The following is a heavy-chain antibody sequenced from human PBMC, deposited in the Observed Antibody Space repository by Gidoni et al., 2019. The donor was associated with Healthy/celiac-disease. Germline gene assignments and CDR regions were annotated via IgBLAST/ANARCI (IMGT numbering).Heavy chain of an antibody. J-gene: IGHJ3*02. Sequence: QVQLVQSGAEVKKPGASVKVSCKASGYTFTSYGISWVRQATGQGLEWMGWNSAYNGNTNDAQKLQGRVTMTTDTSTSTAYMELRSLRPDDTAVDYCARERVLDYDYVWGSYHGAFDIWGQGTMVTVSS. D-gene: IGHD3-16*02. CDR2: NSAYNGNT. CDR3: ARERVLDYDYVWGSYHGAFDI. CDR1: GYTFTSYG. V-gene: IGHV1-18*01.